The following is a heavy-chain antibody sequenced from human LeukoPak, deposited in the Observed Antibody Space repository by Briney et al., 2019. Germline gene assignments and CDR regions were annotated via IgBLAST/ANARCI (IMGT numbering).Heavy chain of an antibody. Sequence: PSETLSLTCAVYGGSFSGYYWSWNRQPPGKGLEWIGEINHSGSTNYNPSLKSRVTISVDTSKNQFSLKLSSVTAADTAVYYCARARNRLVNWFDPWGQGTLVTVSS. D-gene: IGHD6-19*01. J-gene: IGHJ5*02. CDR1: GGSFSGYY. CDR2: INHSGST. CDR3: ARARNRLVNWFDP. V-gene: IGHV4-34*01.